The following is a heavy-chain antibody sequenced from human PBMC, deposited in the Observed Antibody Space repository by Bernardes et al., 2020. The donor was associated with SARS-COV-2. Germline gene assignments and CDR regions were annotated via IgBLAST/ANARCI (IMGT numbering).Heavy chain of an antibody. CDR3: ARGDVAGTAGFYYYYGMDV. CDR1: GYTFTSYD. Sequence: ASVKVSCKASGYTFTSYDINWVRQATGQGLEWMGWMNPNSGNTGYAQKFQGRVTMTRNTSISTAYMELSSLRSEDTAVYYCARGDVAGTAGFYYYYGMDVWGQGTTVTVSS. V-gene: IGHV1-8*01. CDR2: MNPNSGNT. D-gene: IGHD6-19*01. J-gene: IGHJ6*02.